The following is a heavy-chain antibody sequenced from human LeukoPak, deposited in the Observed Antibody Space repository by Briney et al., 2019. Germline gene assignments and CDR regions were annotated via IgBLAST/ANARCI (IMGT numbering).Heavy chain of an antibody. J-gene: IGHJ6*03. D-gene: IGHD5-18*01. CDR2: IYTSGST. Sequence: SETLSLTCTVSGVSISSYSWSWIRQPAGKGLDWIGRIYTSGSTNYNPSLKSRVTMSVDTSKNQFSLKLTSVTAADTAVYYCARTTEGGYTYGYFYYYYMDVWGKGTTVTISS. CDR3: ARTTEGGYTYGYFYYYYMDV. V-gene: IGHV4-4*07. CDR1: GVSISSYS.